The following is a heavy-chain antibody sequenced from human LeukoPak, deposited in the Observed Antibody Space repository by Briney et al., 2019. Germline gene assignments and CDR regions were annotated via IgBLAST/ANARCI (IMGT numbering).Heavy chain of an antibody. D-gene: IGHD3-22*01. CDR2: IYYSGST. CDR3: ARLYDSSGYYYYYMDV. J-gene: IGHJ6*03. V-gene: IGHV4-39*01. CDR1: GGSISSSSYY. Sequence: SETLSLTCTVSGGSISSSSYYWGWLRQPPGTGLEWIGSIYYSGSTYYNPSLKSRVTISVDTSKNQFSLKLSSVTAADTAVYYCARLYDSSGYYYYYMDVWGKGTTVTVSS.